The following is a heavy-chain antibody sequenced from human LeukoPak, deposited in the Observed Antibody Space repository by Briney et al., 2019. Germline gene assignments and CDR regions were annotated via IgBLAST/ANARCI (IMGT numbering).Heavy chain of an antibody. CDR3: ARGSEYQLLSSFYFDY. Sequence: ASVKVSCKASGYTFTSYGISWVRQAPGQGLEWMGWISAYNGNTNYAQKLQGRVTMTTDTSTSTAYMELRSLRSDDTAVYYCARGSEYQLLSSFYFDYWGQGTLVTVSS. D-gene: IGHD2-2*01. V-gene: IGHV1-18*04. CDR2: ISAYNGNT. J-gene: IGHJ4*02. CDR1: GYTFTSYG.